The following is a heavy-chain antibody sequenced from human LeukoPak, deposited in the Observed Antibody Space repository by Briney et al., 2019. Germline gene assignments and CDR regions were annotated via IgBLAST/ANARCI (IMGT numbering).Heavy chain of an antibody. CDR1: GGSISSYY. CDR2: INHSGST. D-gene: IGHD3-3*01. J-gene: IGHJ4*02. Sequence: SETLSLTCTVSGGSISSYYWSWIRQPPGKGLEWIGEINHSGSTNYNPSLKSRVTISVDTSKNQFSLKLSSVTAADTAVHYCARQAYDFWSGYYHFDYWGQGTLVTVFS. CDR3: ARQAYDFWSGYYHFDY. V-gene: IGHV4-34*01.